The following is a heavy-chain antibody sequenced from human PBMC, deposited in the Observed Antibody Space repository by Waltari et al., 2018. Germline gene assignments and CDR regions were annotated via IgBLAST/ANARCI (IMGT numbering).Heavy chain of an antibody. CDR1: GFSLSTSGVG. V-gene: IGHV2-5*02. Sequence: QITLKESGPTLVKPTQTLTLTCTFSGFSLSTSGVGVGWIRQPPGKALEWLALIYWAADKRYSPARKSRRTITKDTAKSQGVLTMTNMEPVDTATYYGEDVSGRGVIMLNYWGQGTLVTVSS. D-gene: IGHD3-10*01. CDR3: EDVSGRGVIMLNY. J-gene: IGHJ4*02. CDR2: IYWAADK.